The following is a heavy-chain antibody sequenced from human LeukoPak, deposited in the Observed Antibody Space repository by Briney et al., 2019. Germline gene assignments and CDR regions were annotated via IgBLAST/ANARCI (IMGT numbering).Heavy chain of an antibody. V-gene: IGHV1-18*04. CDR3: ARDKGSWYSSSWFDY. CDR1: GYTFTSYG. J-gene: IGHJ4*02. Sequence: ASVKVSCKASGYTFTSYGISWVRQAPGQGLEWMGWISVYNGNTNYAQKLQGRVTMTTDTSTSTAYMELRSLRSDDTAAYYCARDKGSWYSSSWFDYWGQGTLVTVSS. CDR2: ISVYNGNT. D-gene: IGHD6-13*01.